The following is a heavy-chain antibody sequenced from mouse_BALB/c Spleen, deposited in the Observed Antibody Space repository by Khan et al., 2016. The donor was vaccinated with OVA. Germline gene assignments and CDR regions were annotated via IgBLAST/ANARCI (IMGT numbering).Heavy chain of an antibody. CDR3: ARTDYDGSSYYCDY. J-gene: IGHJ2*01. CDR2: IDPYNGGT. V-gene: IGHV1S135*01. D-gene: IGHD1-1*01. CDR1: GYSFTDYN. Sequence: MQLEESGPELVKPGASVKVSCKASGYSFTDYNIFWVKQSHGKSLEWIGYIDPYNGGTSYNQNFEGKATLTVDKSSSTAFMHLSSLTSEDAAVFYGARTDYDGSSYYCDYWGKGTTLTVSS.